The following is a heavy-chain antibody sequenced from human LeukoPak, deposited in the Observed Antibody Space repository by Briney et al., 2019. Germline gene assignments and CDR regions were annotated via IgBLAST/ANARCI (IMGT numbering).Heavy chain of an antibody. V-gene: IGHV3-21*01. CDR2: ISSSSSYI. CDR3: ARGSSVVVITSELDY. J-gene: IGHJ4*02. Sequence: GGSLRLSCAASGFTFSSYAMSWVRQAPGKGLEWVSSISSSSSYIYYADSVKGRFTISRDNAKNSLYLQMNSLRAEDTAVYYCARGSSVVVITSELDYWGQGTLVTVSS. D-gene: IGHD3-22*01. CDR1: GFTFSSYA.